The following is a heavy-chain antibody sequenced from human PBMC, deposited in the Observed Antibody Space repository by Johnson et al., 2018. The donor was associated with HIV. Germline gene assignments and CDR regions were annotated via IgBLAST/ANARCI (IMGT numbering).Heavy chain of an antibody. V-gene: IGHV3-13*01. CDR1: GFTFSSYW. CDR2: IGTAGDT. CDR3: AKAGQMVAATSAFDI. D-gene: IGHD2-15*01. J-gene: IGHJ3*02. Sequence: VQLVESGGGLVQPGGSLRLSCAASGFTFSSYWMSWVRQATGKGLEWVSAIGTAGDTYYAGSVKGRFTIARDNSKNTLYLQMNSLRAEDTAVYYGAKAGQMVAATSAFDIWGQGTMVTVSS.